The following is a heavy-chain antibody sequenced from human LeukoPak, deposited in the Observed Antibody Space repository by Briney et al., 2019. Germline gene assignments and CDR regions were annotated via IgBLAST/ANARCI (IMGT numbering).Heavy chain of an antibody. J-gene: IGHJ5*02. CDR1: GGSISGYY. Sequence: PSETLSLTCTVSGGSISGYYWSWIRQPPGKGLEWIGEINHSGSTNYNPSLKSRVTISVDTSKNQFSLKLSSVTAADTAVYYCARGGYDFWSGYRPVTFDPWGQGTLVTVSS. CDR3: ARGGYDFWSGYRPVTFDP. V-gene: IGHV4-34*01. CDR2: INHSGST. D-gene: IGHD3-3*01.